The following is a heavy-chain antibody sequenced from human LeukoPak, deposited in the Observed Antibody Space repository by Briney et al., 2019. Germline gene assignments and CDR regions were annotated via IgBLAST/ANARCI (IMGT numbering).Heavy chain of an antibody. D-gene: IGHD2-2*01. CDR1: GFTFSSYW. V-gene: IGHV3-74*01. Sequence: GGSLRLSCAASGFTFSSYWMHWVRQAPGKGLVWVSRINSDGSSTSYADSVKGRFTISRDNAKNTLYLQMNSLRAEDTAVYYCARDGPLKDIVVVPAAVYSSSYYYYYMDVWGKGTAVTVSS. CDR2: INSDGSST. CDR3: ARDGPLKDIVVVPAAVYSSSYYYYYMDV. J-gene: IGHJ6*03.